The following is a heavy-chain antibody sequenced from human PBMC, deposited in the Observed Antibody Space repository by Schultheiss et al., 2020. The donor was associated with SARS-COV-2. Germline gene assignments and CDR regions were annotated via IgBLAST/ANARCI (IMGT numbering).Heavy chain of an antibody. CDR1: GFTFSSYS. CDR3: ARYYDILTGYYPGNYYFDY. V-gene: IGHV3-48*04. Sequence: GGSLRLSCAASGFTFSSYSMNWVRQAPGKGLEWVSYISSSSSTIYYADSVKGRFTISRDNAKNSLYLQMNSLRAEDTAVYYCARYYDILTGYYPGNYYFDYWGHGTLVTVSS. D-gene: IGHD3-9*01. CDR2: ISSSSSTI. J-gene: IGHJ4*01.